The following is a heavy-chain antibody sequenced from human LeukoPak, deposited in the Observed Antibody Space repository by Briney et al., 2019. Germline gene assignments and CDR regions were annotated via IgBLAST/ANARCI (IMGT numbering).Heavy chain of an antibody. CDR2: ISSSSSYI. Sequence: PGGSLRLSCAASGFTFSSYSMNWVRQAPGKGLEWVSSISSSSSYIYYADSVKGRFTISRDNSKNTVYLQMKSPRAEATAVYYCAKSSRPVTAMAFFDYWGQGTLVTVSS. CDR3: AKSSRPVTAMAFFDY. D-gene: IGHD5-18*01. V-gene: IGHV3-21*04. J-gene: IGHJ4*02. CDR1: GFTFSSYS.